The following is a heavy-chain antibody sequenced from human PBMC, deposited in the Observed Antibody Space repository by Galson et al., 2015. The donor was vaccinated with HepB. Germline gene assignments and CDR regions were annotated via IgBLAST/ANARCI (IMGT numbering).Heavy chain of an antibody. CDR1: GYTFTSDG. CDR2: ISAYNGNT. V-gene: IGHV1-18*01. J-gene: IGHJ4*02. D-gene: IGHD6-13*01. CDR3: ARDASAPADAGNLDY. Sequence: SVKVSCKASGYTFTSDGITWVRQAPGQGLEWVGWISAYNGNTKYAQKYQDRVTMTTDTSTRTAYMELRSLRSDDTAVYYCARDASAPADAGNLDYWGQGTLVTVSS.